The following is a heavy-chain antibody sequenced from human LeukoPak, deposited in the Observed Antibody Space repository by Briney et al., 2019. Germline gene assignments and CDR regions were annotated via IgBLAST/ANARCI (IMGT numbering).Heavy chain of an antibody. CDR1: GGSFSGYY. CDR2: INHSGST. J-gene: IGHJ4*02. CDR3: ARAARLVARAFDY. Sequence: SETLSLTCAVYGGSFSGYYWSWIRQPPGKGLEWIGEINHSGSTNYNPSLKSRVTISVDTSKNQFSLKLSSVTAADTAVYYCARAARLVARAFDYWGQGTLVTASS. V-gene: IGHV4-34*01. D-gene: IGHD6-6*01.